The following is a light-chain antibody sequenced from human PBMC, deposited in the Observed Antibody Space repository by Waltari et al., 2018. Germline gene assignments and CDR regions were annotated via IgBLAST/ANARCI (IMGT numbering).Light chain of an antibody. CDR3: QQFYTTPLT. V-gene: IGKV1-NL1*01. Sequence: DIQMTQSPSSLSASVGDRVTITCRVSQVIRNSLAWYQQKPGRAPKLLIYDASRLQSGVPSRFSGSGSGTDFTLTISSLQPEDFATIYCQQFYTTPLTFGGGTKVEIK. CDR1: QVIRNS. CDR2: DAS. J-gene: IGKJ4*01.